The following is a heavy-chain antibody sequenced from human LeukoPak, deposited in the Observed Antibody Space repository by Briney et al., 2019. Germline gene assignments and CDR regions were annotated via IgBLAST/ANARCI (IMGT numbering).Heavy chain of an antibody. CDR3: ARHPYCSGGSCYRNTYFDY. J-gene: IGHJ4*02. D-gene: IGHD2-15*01. CDR1: GGSICSYY. CDR2: IYYSGST. Sequence: SETLSLTCTVSGGSICSYYWSWIRQPPGKGLEWSGYIYYSGSTNYNTSLKSRVTISVDTSKNQFSLKLSSVTAADTAVYYCARHPYCSGGSCYRNTYFDYWGQGTLVTVSS. V-gene: IGHV4-59*08.